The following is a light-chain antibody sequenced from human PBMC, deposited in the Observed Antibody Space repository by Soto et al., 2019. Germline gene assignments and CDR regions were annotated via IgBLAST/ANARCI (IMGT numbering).Light chain of an antibody. J-gene: IGKJ4*02. CDR3: QQYNSYSLRT. Sequence: DIQMTQSPSTLSASVGDRVTITCRASQSISSWLAWYPQNPGKAPKLLIYDASTLESGVPSRFSGSGSGTEFTLTISSLQPDDFATYYCQQYNSYSLRTCGGGTKVEIK. CDR1: QSISSW. CDR2: DAS. V-gene: IGKV1-5*01.